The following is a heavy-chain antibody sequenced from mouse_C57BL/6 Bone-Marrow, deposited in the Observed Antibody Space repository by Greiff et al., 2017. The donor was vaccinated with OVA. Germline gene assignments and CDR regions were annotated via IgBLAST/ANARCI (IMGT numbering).Heavy chain of an antibody. V-gene: IGHV5-4*03. CDR1: GFTFSSYA. Sequence: EVMLVESGGGLVKPGGSLKLSCAASGFTFSSYAMSWVRQTPEKRLEWVATISDGGSYTYYPDNVKGRFTISRDNAKNNLYLQMSHLKSEDTAMYYCARARDYYGSSLAWFAYWGQGTLVTVSA. D-gene: IGHD1-1*01. CDR3: ARARDYYGSSLAWFAY. J-gene: IGHJ3*01. CDR2: ISDGGSYT.